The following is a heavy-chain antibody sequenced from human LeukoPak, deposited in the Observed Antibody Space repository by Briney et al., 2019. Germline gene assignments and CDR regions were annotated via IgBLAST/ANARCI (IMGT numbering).Heavy chain of an antibody. CDR2: VYYSGTT. D-gene: IGHD3-22*01. V-gene: IGHV4-39*07. CDR3: ASIDYYDSSGYYY. J-gene: IGHJ4*02. Sequence: SETLSLTCTVSGVSIIRSNFYWGWIRQSPGGGLEWIGTVYYSGTTYYSPSLKNRVTISVDTSKNQFSLKLSSVTAADTAVYYCASIDYYDSSGYYYWGQGTLVTVSS. CDR1: GVSIIRSNFY.